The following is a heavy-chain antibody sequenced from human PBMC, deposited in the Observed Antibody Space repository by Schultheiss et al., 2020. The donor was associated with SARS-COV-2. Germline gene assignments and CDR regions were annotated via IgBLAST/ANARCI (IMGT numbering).Heavy chain of an antibody. V-gene: IGHV3-21*04. Sequence: GGSLRLSCAASGFNFSSYAMHWVRQAPGKGLEWVSSIDGSSSYRYYGDSVKGRFTISRDNSKNTLYLQMNSLRVEDTAVYYCVRGETLVPLGPRGMDVWGKGTTVTVSS. D-gene: IGHD1-26*01. CDR1: GFNFSSYA. CDR2: IDGSSSYR. CDR3: VRGETLVPLGPRGMDV. J-gene: IGHJ6*04.